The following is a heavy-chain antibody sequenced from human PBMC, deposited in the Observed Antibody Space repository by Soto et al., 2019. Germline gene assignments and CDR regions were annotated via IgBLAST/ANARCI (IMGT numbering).Heavy chain of an antibody. CDR3: ATSLSITMVRGVSYYFDY. J-gene: IGHJ4*02. D-gene: IGHD3-10*01. Sequence: ASVKVSCKASGYTFTSYGISWVRQAPGQGLEWMGWISAYNGNTNYAQKLQGRVTMTTDTSTSTAYMELRSLRSDDTAVYYCATSLSITMVRGVSYYFDYWGQGTLVTVSS. CDR2: ISAYNGNT. V-gene: IGHV1-18*04. CDR1: GYTFTSYG.